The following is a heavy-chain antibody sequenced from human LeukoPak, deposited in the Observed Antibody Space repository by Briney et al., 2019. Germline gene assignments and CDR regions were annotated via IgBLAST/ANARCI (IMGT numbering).Heavy chain of an antibody. Sequence: PSETLSLTCTVSGGSISSYYWSWIRQPPGKGLEWIGYIYYSGSTSYNPSLKSRVTISVDTSKNQFSLKLSSVTAADTAVYYCARVVVVPAAIQTPWYFDLWGRGTLVTVSS. V-gene: IGHV4-59*01. CDR3: ARVVVVPAAIQTPWYFDL. D-gene: IGHD2-2*02. CDR1: GGSISSYY. CDR2: IYYSGST. J-gene: IGHJ2*01.